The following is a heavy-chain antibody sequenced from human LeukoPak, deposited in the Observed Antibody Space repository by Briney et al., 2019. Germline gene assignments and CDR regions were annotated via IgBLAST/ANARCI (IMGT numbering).Heavy chain of an antibody. J-gene: IGHJ3*02. CDR3: ARDGYNPVAFDI. Sequence: PSETLSLTCTVSGGSISSSSYYWGWIRQPPGKGLEWIGNIYRTGTTFYNPSLQSRVSMSVDTSKNTFSLNLKSVTAADTAVYYCARDGYNPVAFDIWGQGTVVTVSS. CDR2: IYRTGTT. D-gene: IGHD5-24*01. V-gene: IGHV4-39*02. CDR1: GGSISSSSYY.